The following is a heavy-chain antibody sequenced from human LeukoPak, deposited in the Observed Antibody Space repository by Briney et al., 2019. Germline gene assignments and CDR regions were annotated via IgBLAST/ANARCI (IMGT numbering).Heavy chain of an antibody. CDR2: INSNSGGT. CDR3: ARLGKSTTVTTGYDYGMDV. D-gene: IGHD4-17*01. CDR1: GYTFTGYY. J-gene: IGHJ6*02. V-gene: IGHV1-2*02. Sequence: ASVKVSCKASGYTFTGYYMHWVRQAPGQGLEWMGWINSNSGGTNYAQKFQGRVTMTRDTSISTAYMELSSLRSEDTAVYYCARLGKSTTVTTGYDYGMDVWGQGTTVTVSS.